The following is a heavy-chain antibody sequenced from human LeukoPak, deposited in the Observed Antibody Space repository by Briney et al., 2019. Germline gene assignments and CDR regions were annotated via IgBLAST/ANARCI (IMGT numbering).Heavy chain of an antibody. Sequence: PGGSLRLSCAASGYTFSSYSMNWVRQAPGKGLEWVSSISSSSSYIYYADSVKGRFTISRDNAKNSLYLQMNSLRAEDTAVYYCASVGYSSSSGLDPSGQGTLVTVSS. D-gene: IGHD6-13*01. J-gene: IGHJ5*02. CDR1: GYTFSSYS. CDR3: ASVGYSSSSGLDP. V-gene: IGHV3-21*01. CDR2: ISSSSSYI.